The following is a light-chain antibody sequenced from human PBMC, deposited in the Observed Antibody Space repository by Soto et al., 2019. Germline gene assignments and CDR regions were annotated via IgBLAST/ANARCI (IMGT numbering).Light chain of an antibody. V-gene: IGLV2-14*03. CDR3: QSYDNSLNVYV. CDR2: DVS. J-gene: IGLJ1*01. CDR1: SSDVGRYNY. Sequence: QSALAQPASVSGSPGQSITISCTGTSSDVGRYNYVSWYQQHPGKAPKLTIYDVSSRPSGVSSRFSGSKSGNTASLAISGLQAEDEADYYCQSYDNSLNVYVFGIGTKVTVL.